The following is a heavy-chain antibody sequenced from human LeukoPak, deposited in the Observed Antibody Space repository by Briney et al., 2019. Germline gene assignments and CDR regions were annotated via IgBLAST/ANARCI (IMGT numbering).Heavy chain of an antibody. Sequence: ASVKVSCKASGYTFTNIGISWVRQAPGQGLEWMGWTSTYHDITDYAQKFHGRVTMTKDTSTATVYMELRSLTSDDTAVYFCARSLHSYDIRGGHCYGYWGQGTLVTVSS. CDR3: ARSLHSYDIRGGHCYGY. CDR1: GYTFTNIG. CDR2: TSTYHDIT. D-gene: IGHD3-3*01. V-gene: IGHV1-18*01. J-gene: IGHJ4*02.